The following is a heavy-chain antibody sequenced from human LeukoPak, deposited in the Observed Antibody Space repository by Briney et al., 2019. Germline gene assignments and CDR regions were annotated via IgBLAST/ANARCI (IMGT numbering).Heavy chain of an antibody. CDR2: ISYDGSNK. V-gene: IGHV3-30*18. CDR3: AKDQGRFWSGYYTYEAFDI. D-gene: IGHD3-3*01. CDR1: GFTFSSHG. J-gene: IGHJ4*02. Sequence: GGSLRLSCAASGFTFSSHGIYWVRQAPGKGLQWVAVISYDGSNKYYADSVKGRFTISRDNSKNTLYLQMNSLRAEDTALYYCAKDQGRFWSGYYTYEAFDIWGQGTLVTVSS.